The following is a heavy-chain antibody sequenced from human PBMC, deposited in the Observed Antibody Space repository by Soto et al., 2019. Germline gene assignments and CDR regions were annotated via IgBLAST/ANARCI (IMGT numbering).Heavy chain of an antibody. J-gene: IGHJ6*03. Sequence: EVQLVESGGGLVQPGGSLRLSCAAFGFTVSSNYMSWVRQAPGKGLEWVSVIYSGGSTYYADSVKGRFTISRDNSKNTLYLQMNSLRAEDTAVYYCARERRYYYYYMDVWGKGTTVTVSS. CDR2: IYSGGST. V-gene: IGHV3-66*01. CDR1: GFTVSSNY. CDR3: ARERRYYYYYMDV.